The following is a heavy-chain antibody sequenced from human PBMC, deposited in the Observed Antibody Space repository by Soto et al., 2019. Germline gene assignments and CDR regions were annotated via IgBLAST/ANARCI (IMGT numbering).Heavy chain of an antibody. D-gene: IGHD3-3*01. CDR1: GFTFTTYA. J-gene: IGHJ6*02. V-gene: IGHV3-23*01. CDR3: AGAIDDFWSGNSTQYYYGMDV. CDR2: ISGSGGPT. Sequence: GGSLRLSCAASGFTFTTYAMSWVRQAPGKGLEWVSTISGSGGPTYYADSVKGRFTISRDNSKNTLYLQMNSLRAEDSAVYYCAGAIDDFWSGNSTQYYYGMDVWGLGATVTVSS.